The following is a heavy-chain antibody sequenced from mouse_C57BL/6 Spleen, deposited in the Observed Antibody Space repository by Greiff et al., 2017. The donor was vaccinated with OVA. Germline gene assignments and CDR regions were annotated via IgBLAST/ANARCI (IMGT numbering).Heavy chain of an antibody. Sequence: QVQLQQSGPELVKPGASVKISCKASGYAFSSSWMNWVKQRPGKGLEWIGRIYPGDGDTNYNGKFKGKATLTADKSSSTAYMQLSSLKSGDAAVYFCAHQGLRRYAMDDWGQGTSVTFSS. V-gene: IGHV1-82*01. D-gene: IGHD2-2*01. CDR1: GYAFSSSW. CDR2: IYPGDGDT. CDR3: AHQGLRRYAMDD. J-gene: IGHJ4*01.